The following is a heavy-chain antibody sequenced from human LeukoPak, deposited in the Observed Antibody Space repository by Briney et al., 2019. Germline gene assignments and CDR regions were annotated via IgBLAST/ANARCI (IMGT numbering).Heavy chain of an antibody. Sequence: TSSETLSLTCTVSGGSISSYYWSWIRQPAGKGLEWIGRIYTSGSTNYNPSLKSRVTMSVDTSKNQFSLKLSSVTAADTAVYYCAREGNDFWSGYWVYWGQGTLVTVSS. CDR3: AREGNDFWSGYWVY. J-gene: IGHJ4*02. D-gene: IGHD3-3*01. CDR2: IYTSGST. CDR1: GGSISSYY. V-gene: IGHV4-4*07.